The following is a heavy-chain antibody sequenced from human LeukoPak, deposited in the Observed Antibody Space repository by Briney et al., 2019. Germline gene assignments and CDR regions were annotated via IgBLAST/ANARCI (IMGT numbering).Heavy chain of an antibody. Sequence: SETLSLTCTVSGGSISSYYWSWIRRPPGKGLEWIGYIYYSGSTNYNPSLKSRVTISVDTSKNQFSLKLSSVTAADTAVYYCARDKSSSHPQDYYYYMDVWGKGTTVTVSS. V-gene: IGHV4-59*01. CDR1: GGSISSYY. CDR2: IYYSGST. D-gene: IGHD6-6*01. J-gene: IGHJ6*03. CDR3: ARDKSSSHPQDYYYYMDV.